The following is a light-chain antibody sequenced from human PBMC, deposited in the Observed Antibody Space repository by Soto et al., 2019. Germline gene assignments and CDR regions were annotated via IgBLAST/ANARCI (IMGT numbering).Light chain of an antibody. CDR2: EAS. Sequence: DIQMTQSPSSLSASVGDRVTITCRASQSISSYLNWYQQKPGKAPKFLIYEASSLESGVPSRFSGSGSGTEFTLTIGSLQPDDFATYYCQHYKSYPWTFGQGTKVDIK. CDR3: QHYKSYPWT. V-gene: IGKV1-5*03. J-gene: IGKJ1*01. CDR1: QSISSY.